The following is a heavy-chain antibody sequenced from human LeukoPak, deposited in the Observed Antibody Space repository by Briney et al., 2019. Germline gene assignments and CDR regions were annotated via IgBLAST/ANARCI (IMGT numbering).Heavy chain of an antibody. CDR2: IHYSGST. CDR3: ARALGYSGYDSPPDY. D-gene: IGHD5-12*01. J-gene: IGHJ4*02. V-gene: IGHV4-59*12. CDR1: GGSISSYY. Sequence: PSETLSLTCTVSGGSISSYYWSWIRQPPGKGLEWIGYIHYSGSTDYNPSLKSRVTISADTSKNQFSLKLSSVTAADTAVYYCARALGYSGYDSPPDYWGQGTLVTVSS.